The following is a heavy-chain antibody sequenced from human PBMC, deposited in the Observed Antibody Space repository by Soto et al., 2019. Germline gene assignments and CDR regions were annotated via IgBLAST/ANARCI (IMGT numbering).Heavy chain of an antibody. V-gene: IGHV5-51*01. CDR3: ARHIYYDSRVGYFDF. Sequence: GESLKISCNGSGYSFTKYWIGSVRQMPGKGLEWIGVLYPGDSDTIYIPSFQGQVTISADKSTSTAYLQWSSLKASGTATYYCARHIYYDSRVGYFDFWGQGDLVTVSS. CDR1: GYSFTKYW. J-gene: IGHJ4*02. CDR2: LYPGDSDT. D-gene: IGHD3-22*01.